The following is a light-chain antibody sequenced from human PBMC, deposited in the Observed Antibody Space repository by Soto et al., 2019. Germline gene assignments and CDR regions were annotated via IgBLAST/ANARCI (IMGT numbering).Light chain of an antibody. V-gene: IGKV1-33*01. Sequence: DIQMTQSPSSLSASVGDRVTITCQASQDISNYLNWYQQKPGKAPKLLIYDASNLETGVPSRFSGSGSGTDFTFTISSLQPEDIATYYCQQYDNPHTFFTFGPGTKVDIK. J-gene: IGKJ3*01. CDR1: QDISNY. CDR2: DAS. CDR3: QQYDNPHTFFT.